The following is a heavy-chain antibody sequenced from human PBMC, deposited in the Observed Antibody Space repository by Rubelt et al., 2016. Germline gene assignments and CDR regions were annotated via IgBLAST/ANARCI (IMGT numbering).Heavy chain of an antibody. Sequence: QVQLQESGPGLLKPSETLSLTCTVSGGSISTYYWSWIRQPPGKGLEWIGNIYYSGSTNYIPSLKSRVSISLDTSKNQFSLKLSSVTAADTAVYYCARSWAWTARKDAFDIWGQGTMVTVSS. V-gene: IGHV4-59*01. J-gene: IGHJ3*02. D-gene: IGHD6-6*01. CDR2: IYYSGST. CDR1: GGSISTYY. CDR3: ARSWAWTARKDAFDI.